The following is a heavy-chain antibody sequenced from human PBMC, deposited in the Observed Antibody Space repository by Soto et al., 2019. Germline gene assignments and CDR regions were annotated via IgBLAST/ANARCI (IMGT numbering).Heavy chain of an antibody. CDR2: ISGFNDDT. Sequence: QAQLVQSGAEMKNPGASVKVSCKASGYTFTSYGISWVRQAPGQGLEWMGWISGFNDDTNHAQKFQGRVTMTKDTSTSTAYMELRSLQFDDTAVYYCARSGSYYPARNWFGTWGQGTLVTVSS. CDR3: ARSGSYYPARNWFGT. D-gene: IGHD3-10*01. CDR1: GYTFTSYG. J-gene: IGHJ5*02. V-gene: IGHV1-18*01.